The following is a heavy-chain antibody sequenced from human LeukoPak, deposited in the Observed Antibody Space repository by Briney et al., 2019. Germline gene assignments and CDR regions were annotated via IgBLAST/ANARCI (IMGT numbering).Heavy chain of an antibody. V-gene: IGHV4-34*01. CDR3: ARPYYYGSGTN. CDR1: GGSFSGYY. D-gene: IGHD3-10*01. J-gene: IGHJ4*02. CDR2: INHSGST. Sequence: SSETLSLTCAVYGGSFSGYYWSWIRQPPGKGLEWIGEINHSGSTNYNPSLKSRVTTSVDTSKNQFSLKLSSVTAADTAVYYCARPYYYGSGTNWGQGTLVTVSS.